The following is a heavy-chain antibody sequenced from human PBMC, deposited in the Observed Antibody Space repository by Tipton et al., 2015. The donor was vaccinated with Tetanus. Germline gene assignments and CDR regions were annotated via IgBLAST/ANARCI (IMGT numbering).Heavy chain of an antibody. CDR1: GASVSSGGYY. CDR3: ARHSGWYNFFTGVDV. D-gene: IGHD6-19*01. V-gene: IGHV4-61*08. Sequence: TLSLTCTVSGASVSSGGYYWSWIRQPPGKGLEWIGYIHYSGTTNYNPSVKSRVTISVDTSKSQFSLNLSSVTAADAAVYYCARHSGWYNFFTGVDVWGLGTTVTVSS. J-gene: IGHJ6*02. CDR2: IHYSGTT.